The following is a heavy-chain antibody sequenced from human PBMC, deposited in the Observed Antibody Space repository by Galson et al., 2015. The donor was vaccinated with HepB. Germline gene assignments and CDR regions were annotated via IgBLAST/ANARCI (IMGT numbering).Heavy chain of an antibody. V-gene: IGHV3-33*01. Sequence: SLRLSCAASEFTFSNYGMHWVRQAPGKGLEWVAVIWYDGSSKYHADSVKGRFTISRDNSKNTLHLQMNSLRVEDTAVYYCARDMTYYFSDAFDIWGQGTMVTVSS. CDR2: IWYDGSSK. CDR1: EFTFSNYG. J-gene: IGHJ3*02. D-gene: IGHD3-10*01. CDR3: ARDMTYYFSDAFDI.